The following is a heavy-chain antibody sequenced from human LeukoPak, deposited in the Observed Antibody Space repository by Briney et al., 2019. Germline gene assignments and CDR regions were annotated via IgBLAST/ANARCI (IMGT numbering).Heavy chain of an antibody. CDR3: ARDQGTSTTAPKRKGRFDP. V-gene: IGHV3-33*01. CDR2: IWYDGSNK. CDR1: GFTFSNHG. J-gene: IGHJ5*02. D-gene: IGHD1-1*01. Sequence: PGGSLRLSCAASGFTFSNHGMHWVRQAPGKGLEWVALIWYDGSNKEYAESVKGRFTISRDNSKNTLYLQMNSLRDEYTAAYSCARDQGTSTTAPKRKGRFDPWGQGTLVTVSS.